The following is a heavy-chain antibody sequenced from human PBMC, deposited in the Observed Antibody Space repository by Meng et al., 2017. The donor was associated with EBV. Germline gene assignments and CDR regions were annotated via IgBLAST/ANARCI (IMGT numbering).Heavy chain of an antibody. J-gene: IGHJ4*02. V-gene: IGHV1-2*06. Sequence: QVQRVQSGAEVKKHGASVKVSCKASGYTFTGYYMHWVRQAPGQGLEWMGRINPNSGGTNYAQKFQGRVTMTRDTSISTAYMELSRLRSDDTAVYYCARVGIAVAGTGDYWGQGTLVTVSS. CDR3: ARVGIAVAGTGDY. CDR2: INPNSGGT. CDR1: GYTFTGYY. D-gene: IGHD6-19*01.